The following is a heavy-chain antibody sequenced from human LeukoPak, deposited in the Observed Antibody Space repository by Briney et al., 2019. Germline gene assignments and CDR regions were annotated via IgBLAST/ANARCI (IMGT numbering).Heavy chain of an antibody. Sequence: NPSQTLSLTRTVSGGSISSSSYYWGWIRQPPGKGLEWIGSIYYSGSTYYNPSLKSRVTISVDTSKNQFSLKLSSVTAADTAVYYCARQSSSSSNWFDPWGQGTLVTVSS. D-gene: IGHD6-6*01. CDR3: ARQSSSSSNWFDP. J-gene: IGHJ5*02. V-gene: IGHV4-39*01. CDR2: IYYSGST. CDR1: GGSISSSSYY.